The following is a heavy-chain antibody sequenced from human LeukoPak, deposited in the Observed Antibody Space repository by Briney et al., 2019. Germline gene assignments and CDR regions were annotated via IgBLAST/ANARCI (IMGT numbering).Heavy chain of an antibody. V-gene: IGHV4-4*07. CDR1: GGSISRYY. CDR2: IYSSGNS. Sequence: PSEILSLTCTVSGGSISRYYWSWIRQPAGKGLEWIGRIYSSGNSDYNPSLKSRVTMSVDTSKNQFSLKLSSVTAADTAVYYCARDLGCSGGSCNSPWGQGTLVTVSS. J-gene: IGHJ5*02. CDR3: ARDLGCSGGSCNSP. D-gene: IGHD2-15*01.